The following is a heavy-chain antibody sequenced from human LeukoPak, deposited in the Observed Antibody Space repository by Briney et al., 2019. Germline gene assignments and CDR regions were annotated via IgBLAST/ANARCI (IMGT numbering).Heavy chain of an antibody. J-gene: IGHJ4*02. D-gene: IGHD5-18*01. CDR1: GFTFRNYA. V-gene: IGHV3-30-3*01. CDR3: ASGGDTGIVLFDY. Sequence: GGSLRLSCDASGFTFRNYAFHWVRQAPGKGLEWVTHISYDGNTKNYADSVKGRFTISRDNSKNTLYMQMNSLRTEDTAVYYCASGGDTGIVLFDYWGQGTLVTVS. CDR2: ISYDGNTK.